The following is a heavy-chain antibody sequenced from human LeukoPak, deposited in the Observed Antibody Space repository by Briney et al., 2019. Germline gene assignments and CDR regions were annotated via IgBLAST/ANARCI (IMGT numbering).Heavy chain of an antibody. CDR2: ISGSGTST. CDR3: AKDLYYGSGSKFDD. V-gene: IGHV3-23*01. Sequence: GGSLRLSCAASGFTFSTYAMGWVRQAPGKGVEWVSFISGSGTSTYYADSVKGRFTISRDNSKNTLSMQMNSLRVEDTAVYYCAKDLYYGSGSKFDDWGQGTLVTVSS. D-gene: IGHD3-10*01. CDR1: GFTFSTYA. J-gene: IGHJ4*02.